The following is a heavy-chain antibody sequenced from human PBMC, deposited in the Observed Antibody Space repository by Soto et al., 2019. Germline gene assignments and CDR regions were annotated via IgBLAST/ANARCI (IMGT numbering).Heavy chain of an antibody. D-gene: IGHD3-10*01. V-gene: IGHV3-23*01. J-gene: IGHJ4*02. CDR3: ANGFYGSGGGRGC. CDR1: GFTFINHA. Sequence: EVQRLESGGGLVQPGGSLRLSCAASGFTFINHAMTWVRQAPGKGLEWVSAISDSGANTYYADSVKGRFTVSRDNSRNTLYLQMNSLRAEETAVYYCANGFYGSGGGRGCWGQGALVTVSS. CDR2: ISDSGANT.